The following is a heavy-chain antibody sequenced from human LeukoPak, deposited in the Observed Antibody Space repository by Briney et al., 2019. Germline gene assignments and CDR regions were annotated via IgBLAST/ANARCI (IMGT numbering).Heavy chain of an antibody. Sequence: GGSLRLSCATSGFNFDRYTIHWVRQAPGKGLEWVSLAGWAGGTTFYSDSVRGRFTISRDSGRKSVYLQMNSLTTDDTAFYFCAKELDAMFFDYWGQGALVTVSS. D-gene: IGHD2-2*01. CDR1: GFNFDRYT. CDR3: AKELDAMFFDY. J-gene: IGHJ4*02. CDR2: AGWAGGTT. V-gene: IGHV3-43*01.